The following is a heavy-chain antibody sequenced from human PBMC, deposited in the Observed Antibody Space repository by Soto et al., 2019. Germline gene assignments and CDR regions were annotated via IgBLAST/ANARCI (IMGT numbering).Heavy chain of an antibody. CDR2: IYYSGST. J-gene: IGHJ6*03. V-gene: IGHV4-31*03. CDR3: ARNTLYYYYMDV. Sequence: SETLSLTCLVSGGSISSSTYYWGWIRQPPGKGLEWIGYIYYSGSTYYNPSLKSRVTISVDTSKNQFSLKLSSVTAADTAVYNCARNTLYYYYMDVWGKGTTVTVSS. CDR1: GGSISSSTYY.